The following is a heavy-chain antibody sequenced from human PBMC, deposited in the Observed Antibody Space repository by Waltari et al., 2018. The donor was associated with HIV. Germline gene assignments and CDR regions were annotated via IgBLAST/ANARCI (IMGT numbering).Heavy chain of an antibody. CDR1: GDSFTTYF. J-gene: IGHJ4*01. CDR2: IKADHRDT. CDR3: AQAEDISLPHLPPGFRLEL. D-gene: IGHD2-15*01. Sequence: QTLLLQSASQVKTPAASVNLPCNISGDSFTTYFLYLLRQAPGQGYEWLGRIKADHRDTPYSRAFLSSVTMTNDTAYASTYLELTRFTPADTAMYFCAQAEDISLPHLPPGFRLELWGHVTLVTASS. V-gene: IGHV1-2*06.